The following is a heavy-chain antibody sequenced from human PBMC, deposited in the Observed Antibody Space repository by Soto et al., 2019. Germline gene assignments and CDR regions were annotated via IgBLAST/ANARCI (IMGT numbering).Heavy chain of an antibody. V-gene: IGHV1-69*08. CDR2: IIPILGIA. Sequence: QVQLVQSGAEVKKPGSSVKVSCKASGGTFSSYTISWVRQAPGQGLEWMGRIIPILGIANYAQKFQGRVTITADKSTSTAYMELSSLRSEDTAVYYCAREPDCGGDFYHEYFQHWGQGTLVTVSS. J-gene: IGHJ1*01. D-gene: IGHD2-21*02. CDR3: AREPDCGGDFYHEYFQH. CDR1: GGTFSSYT.